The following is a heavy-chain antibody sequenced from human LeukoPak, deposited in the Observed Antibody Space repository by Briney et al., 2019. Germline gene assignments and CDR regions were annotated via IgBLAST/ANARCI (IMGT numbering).Heavy chain of an antibody. CDR2: ISSSGSTI. CDR1: GITFSSYS. D-gene: IGHD4-23*01. J-gene: IGHJ4*02. V-gene: IGHV3-48*02. Sequence: PGGSLRLSCAASGITFSSYSMNWVRQAPGKGLEWVSYISSSGSTIDYADSVKGRFTISRGNAKNSLYLQMNSLRDEDTAVYYCARVYGGRPTYFDYWGQGTLVTVSS. CDR3: ARVYGGRPTYFDY.